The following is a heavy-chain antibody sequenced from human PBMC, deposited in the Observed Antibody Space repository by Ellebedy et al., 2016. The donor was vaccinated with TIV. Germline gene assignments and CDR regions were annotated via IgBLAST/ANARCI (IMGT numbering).Heavy chain of an antibody. Sequence: GESLKISCAASDFTFSDYVMHWVRQAPGKGLEWVALVWYDGSSDFYADSVKGRFTISRDNSENTMFLQMNSLRDEDTAVYYCAREDVTHLSYWGQGTLVTVSS. J-gene: IGHJ4*02. CDR3: AREDVTHLSY. V-gene: IGHV3-33*01. D-gene: IGHD2-21*02. CDR2: VWYDGSSD. CDR1: DFTFSDYV.